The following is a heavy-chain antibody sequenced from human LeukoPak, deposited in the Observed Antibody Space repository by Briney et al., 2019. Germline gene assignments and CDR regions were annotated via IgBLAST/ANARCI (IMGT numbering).Heavy chain of an antibody. CDR3: ARGRGSYGSSRYFDL. V-gene: IGHV4-31*03. Sequence: PSETLSLTCIVSGGSISSGDYYWRWIRQLPGKGLEGIGYVFYSGSTYYNPSLKSRVTMSHFSLKLSSVTAADTAVYYCARGRGSYGSSRYFDLWGRGTLVTVSS. CDR2: VFYSGST. CDR1: GGSISSGDYY. J-gene: IGHJ2*01. D-gene: IGHD5-18*01.